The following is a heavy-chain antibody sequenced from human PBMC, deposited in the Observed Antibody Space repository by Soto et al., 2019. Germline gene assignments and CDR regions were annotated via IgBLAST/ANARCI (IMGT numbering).Heavy chain of an antibody. V-gene: IGHV1-46*01. J-gene: IGHJ5*02. CDR2: INPSGGST. Sequence: GASVKVSCKASGYTFTSYYMHWVRQAPGQGLEWMGIINPSGGSTSYAQKFQGRVTMIRDTSTSTVYMELSSPRSEDTAVYYCAIAAAGTTWFDPWGQGTLVTVSS. CDR1: GYTFTSYY. CDR3: AIAAAGTTWFDP. D-gene: IGHD6-13*01.